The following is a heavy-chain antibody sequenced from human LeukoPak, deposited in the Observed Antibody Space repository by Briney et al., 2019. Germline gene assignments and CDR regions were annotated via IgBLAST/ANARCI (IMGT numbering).Heavy chain of an antibody. D-gene: IGHD3-22*01. CDR2: IYYSGRT. J-gene: IGHJ5*01. CDR3: ASSPITMIVVVITKTHTWFDP. CDR1: GGSISSSSYY. V-gene: IGHV4-39*01. Sequence: SETLSLTCTVSGGSISSSSYYWGWIRQPPGKGLEWIGSIYYSGRTYYNPSLNSRVNISVDTSKNQFSLKLSSVTAADTAVYYCASSPITMIVVVITKTHTWFDPWGQGTLVTVSS.